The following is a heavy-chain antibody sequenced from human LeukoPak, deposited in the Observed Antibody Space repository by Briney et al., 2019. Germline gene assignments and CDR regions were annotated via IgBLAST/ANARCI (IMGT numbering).Heavy chain of an antibody. CDR3: ARVSMVRGVRVDY. Sequence: PGGSLRLSCAASGFTFSSYSMNWVRQAPGKGLEWVSSISSSSSYIYYADSVKGRFTISRDNAKNSLYLQMNSLRAVDTAVYYCARVSMVRGVRVDYWGQGTLVTVSS. V-gene: IGHV3-21*01. D-gene: IGHD3-10*01. CDR1: GFTFSSYS. CDR2: ISSSSSYI. J-gene: IGHJ4*02.